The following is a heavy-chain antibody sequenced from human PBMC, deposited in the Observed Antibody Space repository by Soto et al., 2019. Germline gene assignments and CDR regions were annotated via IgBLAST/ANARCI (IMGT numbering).Heavy chain of an antibody. J-gene: IGHJ3*02. CDR2: ISAYNGNT. CDR3: ARDGPSSLQWELFEAFDI. D-gene: IGHD1-26*01. Sequence: ASVKVSCKASGYTFTSYGISWVRQAPGQGLEWMGWISAYNGNTNYAQKLQGRVTMTTDTSTSTAYMELRSLRSDDTAVYYCARDGPSSLQWELFEAFDIWGQGTMVTVSS. V-gene: IGHV1-18*04. CDR1: GYTFTSYG.